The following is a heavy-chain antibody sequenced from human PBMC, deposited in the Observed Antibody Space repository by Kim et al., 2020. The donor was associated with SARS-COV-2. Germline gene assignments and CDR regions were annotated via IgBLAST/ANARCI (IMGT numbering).Heavy chain of an antibody. Sequence: GGSLRLSCAASGFTVSSNYMSWVRQAPGKGLEWVSVIYSGGSTYYADSVKGRFTISRDNSKNTLYLQMNSLRAEDTAVYYCARDTSDYYDSSGYYYWYFDLWGRGTLVTVSS. V-gene: IGHV3-66*01. J-gene: IGHJ2*01. D-gene: IGHD3-22*01. CDR3: ARDTSDYYDSSGYYYWYFDL. CDR2: IYSGGST. CDR1: GFTVSSNY.